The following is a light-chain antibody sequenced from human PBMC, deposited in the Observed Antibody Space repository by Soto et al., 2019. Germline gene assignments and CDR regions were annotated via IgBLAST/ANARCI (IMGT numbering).Light chain of an antibody. CDR2: GAS. V-gene: IGKV3-20*01. J-gene: IGKJ1*01. CDR1: QSVSSSY. Sequence: EIVLTQSPGTLSLSPGERATLSCRASQSVSSSYLAWYQQKPGQAPRLLIYGASSRATGIPDRFSGSGSGTDFTLTISRLEPEDFAVYYGQQYGSSPTCTFGQGTKVEIK. CDR3: QQYGSSPTCT.